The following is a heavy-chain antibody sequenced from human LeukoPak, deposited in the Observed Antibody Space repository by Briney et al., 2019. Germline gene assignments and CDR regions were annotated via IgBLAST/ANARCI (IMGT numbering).Heavy chain of an antibody. CDR2: INHSGST. V-gene: IGHV4-34*01. D-gene: IGHD6-19*01. CDR3: AALRYSSGWYEPSRYYYYYYGMDV. CDR1: GGSFSGYY. Sequence: SETLSLTCAVYGGSFSGYYWSWIRQPPGKGLEWVGEINHSGSTNYNPSLKSRVTISVDTSRNQFSLKLSSVTAADTAVYYCAALRYSSGWYEPSRYYYYYYGMDVWGQGTTVTVSS. J-gene: IGHJ6*02.